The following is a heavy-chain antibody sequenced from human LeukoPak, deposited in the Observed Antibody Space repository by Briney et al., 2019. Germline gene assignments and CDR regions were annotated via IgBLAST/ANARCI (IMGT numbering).Heavy chain of an antibody. D-gene: IGHD3-22*01. CDR3: ANLGGYYGY. CDR2: ISSSSSTI. V-gene: IGHV3-48*01. J-gene: IGHJ4*02. CDR1: GFTFSSYG. Sequence: PGGSLRLSCAASGFTFSSYGMTWVRQAPGKGLEWVSYISSSSSTIYYADSVKGRFTISRDNAKNSLYLQLNSLRAEDTAVYYCANLGGYYGYWGQGTLVTVSS.